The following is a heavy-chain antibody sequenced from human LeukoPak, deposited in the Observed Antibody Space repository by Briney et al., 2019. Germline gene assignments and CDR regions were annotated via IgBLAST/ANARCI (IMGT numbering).Heavy chain of an antibody. CDR1: GFTFSNYA. CDR2: ISRNGDTT. D-gene: IGHD6-13*01. Sequence: PGGSLRLSCAAPGFTFSNYAMHWVRQAPGKGLEYVSTISRNGDTTFYANSVKGRFTISRDNSKNTLYLQMGSLRAEDMAVYYCARVRDNSSWYLYYFDYWGQGTLVTVSS. CDR3: ARVRDNSSWYLYYFDY. J-gene: IGHJ4*02. V-gene: IGHV3-64*01.